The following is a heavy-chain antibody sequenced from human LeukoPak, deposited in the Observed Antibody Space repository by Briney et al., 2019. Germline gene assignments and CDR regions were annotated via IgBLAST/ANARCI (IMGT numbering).Heavy chain of an antibody. CDR2: ISSSSSYI. D-gene: IGHD6-6*01. Sequence: GGSLRLSCAASGFTFSTYTMNWVRQAPGKGLEWVSSISSSSSYIYYADSVKGRFTISRDNAKNSLYLQMNSLRAEDTAVYYCARDQSSSSDWYFDLWGRGTLVTVSS. V-gene: IGHV3-21*01. CDR3: ARDQSSSSDWYFDL. J-gene: IGHJ2*01. CDR1: GFTFSTYT.